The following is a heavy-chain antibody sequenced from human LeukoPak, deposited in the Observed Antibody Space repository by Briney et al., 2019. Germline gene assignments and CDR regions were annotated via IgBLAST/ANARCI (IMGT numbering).Heavy chain of an antibody. J-gene: IGHJ5*02. D-gene: IGHD4-17*01. Sequence: SETLSLTCAVYGGSSSGYYWSWIRQPPGKGLEWIGEIKHSGSTNYNPSLKSRVTISVDTSKNQFYLKLSSVTAADTAVYYCARGARGRLTTVTTGWFDPWGQGTLVTVSS. CDR3: ARGARGRLTTVTTGWFDP. CDR2: IKHSGST. V-gene: IGHV4-34*01. CDR1: GGSSSGYY.